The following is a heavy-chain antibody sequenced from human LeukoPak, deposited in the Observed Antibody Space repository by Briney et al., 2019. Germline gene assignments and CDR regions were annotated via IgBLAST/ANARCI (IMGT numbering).Heavy chain of an antibody. CDR2: IVPILSTT. D-gene: IGHD3-16*01. Sequence: ASVKVSCKASGGSFSNYAISWVRQAPGQGLEWRGGIVPILSTTNYARKFQGRVTMTAGESTSTAYMELSSLRSDDTAVYYCARGPPTYTEGDLFYYYGLDVWGQGTTVTVSS. CDR3: ARGPPTYTEGDLFYYYGLDV. V-gene: IGHV1-69*13. CDR1: GGSFSNYA. J-gene: IGHJ6*02.